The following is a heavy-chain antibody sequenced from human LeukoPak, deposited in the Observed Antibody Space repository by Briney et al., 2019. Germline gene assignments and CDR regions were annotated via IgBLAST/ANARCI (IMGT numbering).Heavy chain of an antibody. CDR1: GGSISNYY. V-gene: IGHV4-59*01. J-gene: IGHJ4*02. D-gene: IGHD3-10*01. CDR3: ARLDFTMVRGVIFDY. Sequence: SETLSLTCTVSGGSISNYYWSWIRQPPGKGLEWISHIYYSGSTHYNPSLKSRVTISADTSKNQFSLKLSSVTAADTAVYFCARLDFTMVRGVIFDYWGQGTLVTVSS. CDR2: IYYSGST.